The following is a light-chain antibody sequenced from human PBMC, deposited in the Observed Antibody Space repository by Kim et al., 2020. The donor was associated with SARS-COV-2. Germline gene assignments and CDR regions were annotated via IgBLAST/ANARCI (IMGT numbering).Light chain of an antibody. CDR3: GADHGSGSNSDVV. CDR1: RGYSNYK. V-gene: IGLV9-49*01. CDR2: VGTGGIVG. J-gene: IGLJ2*01. Sequence: QPVLTQPPSASASLGASVTLTCTLSRGYSNYKVDWYQQRPGKGPRFVMRVGTGGIVGSKGEGIPDRFSVLGSGLNRYLTIKNIQEEDESDYHCGADHGSGSNSDVVFGGGTQLTVL.